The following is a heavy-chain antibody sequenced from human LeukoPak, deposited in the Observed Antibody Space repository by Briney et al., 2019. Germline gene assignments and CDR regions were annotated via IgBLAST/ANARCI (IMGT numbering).Heavy chain of an antibody. D-gene: IGHD6-19*01. V-gene: IGHV1-18*01. CDR1: GYTFTSYG. Sequence: ASVNVSCKASGYTFTSYGFSWVRQAAGQGLERMGWISAYNVNTNYAQKLQGRVTMTTDTSTSTAYMDLRSLRSDDTAVYYCATDGAGTGEYDYWGQGTLVTVSS. CDR2: ISAYNVNT. CDR3: ATDGAGTGEYDY. J-gene: IGHJ4*02.